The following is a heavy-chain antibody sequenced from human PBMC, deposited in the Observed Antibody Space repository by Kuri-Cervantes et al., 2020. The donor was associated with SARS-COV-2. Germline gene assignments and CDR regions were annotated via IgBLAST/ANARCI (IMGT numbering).Heavy chain of an antibody. J-gene: IGHJ4*02. D-gene: IGHD1-26*01. Sequence: GESLKISCAASGFTFSSYAMHWVRQAPGKGLEWVAVISYDGSNKYYADSVKGRFTISRDNSKNTLYLQMNSLRAEDTAVYYCARVSGSYFLLVYWGQGTLVTVSS. CDR2: ISYDGSNK. CDR1: GFTFSSYA. V-gene: IGHV3-30*01. CDR3: ARVSGSYFLLVY.